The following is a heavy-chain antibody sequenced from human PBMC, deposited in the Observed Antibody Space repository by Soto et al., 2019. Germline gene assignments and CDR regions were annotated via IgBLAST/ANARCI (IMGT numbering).Heavy chain of an antibody. Sequence: ASVKVSCKASGYTFTGYYMHWVRQAPGQGLEWMGWINPNSGGTNYAQKFQGWVTMTRDTSISTAYMELSRLRSDDTAVYYCARDLWRIQLGGGDYFDYWGQGTLVTVSS. V-gene: IGHV1-2*04. CDR3: ARDLWRIQLGGGDYFDY. CDR1: GYTFTGYY. CDR2: INPNSGGT. J-gene: IGHJ4*02. D-gene: IGHD5-18*01.